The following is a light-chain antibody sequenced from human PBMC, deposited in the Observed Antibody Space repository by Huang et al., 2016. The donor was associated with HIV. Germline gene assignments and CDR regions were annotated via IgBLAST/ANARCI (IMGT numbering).Light chain of an antibody. CDR2: KVS. CDR3: MQGTHWPL. V-gene: IGKV2-30*02. J-gene: IGKJ2*01. Sequence: DVVMTQSPLSLPVTLGQPASISCRSSQSLVHSDGNTYLNWFQQRPGQSPRRLIYKVSNRDAGVPDRFSGSWSGTDFTLKISRVEAEDVGVYYCMQGTHWPLFGQGTKLEIK. CDR1: QSLVHSDGNTY.